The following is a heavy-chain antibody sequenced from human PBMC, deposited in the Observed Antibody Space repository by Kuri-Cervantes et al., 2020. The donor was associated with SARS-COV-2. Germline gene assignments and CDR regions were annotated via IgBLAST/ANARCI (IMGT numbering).Heavy chain of an antibody. CDR2: ISSSSSYI. J-gene: IGHJ4*02. CDR3: ARKFYPDDFWSGYYTGTCFDY. CDR1: GFTVSSNE. V-gene: IGHV3-21*01. Sequence: GGSLRLSCAASGFTVSSNEMSWVRQAPGKGLEWVSSISSSSSYIYYADSVKGRFTISRDNAKNSLYLQMNSLRAEDTAVYYCARKFYPDDFWSGYYTGTCFDYWGQGTLVTVSS. D-gene: IGHD3-3*01.